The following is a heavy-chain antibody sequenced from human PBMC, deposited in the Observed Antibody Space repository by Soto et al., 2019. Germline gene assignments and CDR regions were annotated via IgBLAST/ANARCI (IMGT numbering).Heavy chain of an antibody. Sequence: ASVKVSCKASGYTFTSYYMHWVRQAPGQGLEWMGIINPSGGSTSYAQKFQGRVTMTRDTSTSTVYMELSSLRSEDTAVYYCARATPQARIAVAGRGVWSRYFQHWGQGTLVTVSS. CDR2: INPSGGST. CDR3: ARATPQARIAVAGRGVWSRYFQH. D-gene: IGHD6-19*01. V-gene: IGHV1-46*01. J-gene: IGHJ1*01. CDR1: GYTFTSYY.